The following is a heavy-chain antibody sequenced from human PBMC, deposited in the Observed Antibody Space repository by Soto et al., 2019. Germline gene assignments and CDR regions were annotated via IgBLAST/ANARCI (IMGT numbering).Heavy chain of an antibody. CDR2: INPNSGGT. CDR3: ERGGGTILAPLP. J-gene: IGHJ4*02. V-gene: IGHV1-2*02. D-gene: IGHD3-3*01. CDR1: GYTFTGYF. Sequence: ASVKVSCKASGYTFTGYFMHWVRQAPGQGLEWMGWINPNSGGTKYAQKFQGRVTLSRDTSISPAYMELSGLRSDDTAVYYCERGGGTILAPLPWGQGTLVTVSS.